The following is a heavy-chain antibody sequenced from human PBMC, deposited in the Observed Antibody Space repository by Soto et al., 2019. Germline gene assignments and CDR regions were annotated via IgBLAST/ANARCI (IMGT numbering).Heavy chain of an antibody. J-gene: IGHJ5*02. CDR1: GFTFSSYS. V-gene: IGHV3-48*02. CDR3: ARDRLRLVDSYESSSFDP. D-gene: IGHD3-22*01. CDR2: ISSSSSTI. Sequence: GGSLRLSCAASGFTFSSYSMNWVRQAPGKGLEWVSYISSSSSTISYADSVKGRFTISRDNGKNSLHLQMNSLRDEDTAVYYCARDRLRLVDSYESSSFDPWGQGTLVTVSS.